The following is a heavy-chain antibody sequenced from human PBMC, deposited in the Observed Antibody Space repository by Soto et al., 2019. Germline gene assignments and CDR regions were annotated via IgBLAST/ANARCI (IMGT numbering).Heavy chain of an antibody. D-gene: IGHD2-15*01. V-gene: IGHV4-39*01. Sequence: SETLSLTCTVSGGSISSGDYYWTWIRQPPGTGLEWIGEINHSGSTNYNPSLKSRVTISVDTSKNQFSLKLTSVTAADTAVYYCARHTPVISISDHWGQGTLVTVSS. CDR3: ARHTPVISISDH. CDR1: GGSISSGDYY. CDR2: INHSGST. J-gene: IGHJ4*02.